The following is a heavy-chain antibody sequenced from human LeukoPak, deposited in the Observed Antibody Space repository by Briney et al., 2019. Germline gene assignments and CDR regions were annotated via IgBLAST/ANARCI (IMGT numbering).Heavy chain of an antibody. D-gene: IGHD2-15*01. Sequence: SETLSLTCTVSGGSISSSSYYWGWIRQPPGKGLEWIGSIYYSGSTYYNPSLKSRVTISLDTSKNQFSLKLSSVTAADTAVYYCARGGGSGRLSDWFDPWGQGTLVTVSS. CDR2: IYYSGST. CDR1: GGSISSSSYY. J-gene: IGHJ5*02. V-gene: IGHV4-39*07. CDR3: ARGGGSGRLSDWFDP.